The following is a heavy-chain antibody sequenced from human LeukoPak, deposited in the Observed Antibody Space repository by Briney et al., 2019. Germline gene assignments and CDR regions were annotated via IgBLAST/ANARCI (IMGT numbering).Heavy chain of an antibody. CDR3: ARGWLQTYWYFDL. Sequence: GASVKVSCKASGYTFSNYGISWVRQAPGQGLEWMGWISPYNGNTDYAQKLQGRVTMTTDTSTTTGYMELRSLRSDDTAVYYCARGWLQTYWYFDLWGRGTVVTVSS. V-gene: IGHV1-18*01. CDR2: ISPYNGNT. D-gene: IGHD5-24*01. J-gene: IGHJ2*01. CDR1: GYTFSNYG.